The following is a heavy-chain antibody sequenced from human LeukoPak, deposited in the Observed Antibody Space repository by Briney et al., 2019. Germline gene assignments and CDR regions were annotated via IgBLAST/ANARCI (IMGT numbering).Heavy chain of an antibody. D-gene: IGHD6-13*01. CDR2: IHYSGST. V-gene: IGHV4-59*01. Sequence: SETLSLTCTVSGGSISSYYWTWIRQPPGKGLEWIGYIHYSGSTNYNPSLKSRVTMSVDTPRNKFSLKLSSATAADTAVYYCARGSIAAAGIAFDIWGQGTMVTVSS. J-gene: IGHJ3*02. CDR1: GGSISSYY. CDR3: ARGSIAAAGIAFDI.